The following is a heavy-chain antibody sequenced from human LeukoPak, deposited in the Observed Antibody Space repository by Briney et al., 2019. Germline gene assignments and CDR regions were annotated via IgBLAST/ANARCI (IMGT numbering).Heavy chain of an antibody. CDR1: GYTFTDYY. CDR2: INPNSGAT. CDR3: ARVLRYYDILSKPFDY. J-gene: IGHJ4*02. D-gene: IGHD3-9*01. Sequence: ASVKVSCKASGYTFTDYYIHWVRQAPGQGLECMGWINPNSGATNYARKFQGRVTLTRDTSINTAYMELSRLRSDDTAVYYCARVLRYYDILSKPFDYWGQGTLVTVSS. V-gene: IGHV1-2*02.